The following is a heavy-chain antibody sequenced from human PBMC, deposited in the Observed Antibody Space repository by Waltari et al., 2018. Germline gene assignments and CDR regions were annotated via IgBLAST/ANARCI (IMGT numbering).Heavy chain of an antibody. CDR2: IIPLFGTA. J-gene: IGHJ6*02. Sequence: QVQLVQSGAEVKKPGSSVNVSCKASGVTFSSYAISWVRQAPGQGLEWMGGIIPLFGTANYEQKFKGRVTITADEATSTAYMELSSLRSEDTAVYYCAREVTTDYYYGMDVWGQGTTVTVSS. CDR1: GVTFSSYA. CDR3: AREVTTDYYYGMDV. V-gene: IGHV1-69*13. D-gene: IGHD1-1*01.